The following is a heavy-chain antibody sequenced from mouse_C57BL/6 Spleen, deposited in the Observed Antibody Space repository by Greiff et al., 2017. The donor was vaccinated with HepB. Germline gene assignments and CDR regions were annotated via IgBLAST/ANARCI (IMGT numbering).Heavy chain of an antibody. CDR2: ISYDGSN. V-gene: IGHV3-6*01. CDR3: ARSVSVNYGGYYAMDY. Sequence: EVQLQQSGPGLVKPSQSLSLTCSVTGYSITSGYYWNWIRQFPGNKLEWMGYISYDGSNNYNPSLKNRISITRDTSKNQFFLKLNSVTTEDTATYYCARSVSVNYGGYYAMDYWGQGTSVTVSS. J-gene: IGHJ4*01. CDR1: GYSITSGYY. D-gene: IGHD1-1*01.